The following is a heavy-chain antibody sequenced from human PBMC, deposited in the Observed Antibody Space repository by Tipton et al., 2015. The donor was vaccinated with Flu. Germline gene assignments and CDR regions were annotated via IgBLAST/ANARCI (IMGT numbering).Heavy chain of an antibody. CDR3: ARRDYDILTGSRAFDI. Sequence: TLSLTCTVSGGSTTTYYWSWIRQSPGKGLEWIGYIYDSGSTNYNPSLKSRVTISVDTSKNQFSLKLTSVTAADTAVYYCARRDYDILTGSRAFDIWGQGT. V-gene: IGHV4-59*08. J-gene: IGHJ3*02. CDR2: IYDSGST. D-gene: IGHD3-9*01. CDR1: GGSTTTYY.